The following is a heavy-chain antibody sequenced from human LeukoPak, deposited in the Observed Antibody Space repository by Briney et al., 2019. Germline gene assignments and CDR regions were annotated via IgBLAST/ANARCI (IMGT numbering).Heavy chain of an antibody. CDR3: ATSKYSGSY. CDR1: GFTFSSYA. J-gene: IGHJ4*02. Sequence: GGSLRLSCAASGFTFSSYAMSWVRQAPGKGLEWVSAISGSGGRIYYGASVKGRFTISRDYSKNTLNLQMNSLRAEDTAVYYCATSKYSGSYWGQGTLVTVSS. D-gene: IGHD1-26*01. CDR2: ISGSGGRI. V-gene: IGHV3-23*01.